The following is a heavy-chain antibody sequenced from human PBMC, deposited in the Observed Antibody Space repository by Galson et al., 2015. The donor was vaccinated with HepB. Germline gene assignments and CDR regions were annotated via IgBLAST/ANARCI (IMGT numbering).Heavy chain of an antibody. J-gene: IGHJ4*02. CDR2: ISGYDGET. Sequence: SVKVSCKASGYAFTSYGISWLRQAPGQGLEWMGWISGYDGETDYAQNLQGRVTMTTATSTSTAYMELRSLRYDDTAVYYCARAVSGYTSTWYDDYWGQGTLVTVSS. D-gene: IGHD6-13*01. CDR1: GYAFTSYG. V-gene: IGHV1-18*04. CDR3: ARAVSGYTSTWYDDY.